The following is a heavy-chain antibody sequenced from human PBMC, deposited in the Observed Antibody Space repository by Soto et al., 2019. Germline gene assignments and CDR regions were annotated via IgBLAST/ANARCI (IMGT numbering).Heavy chain of an antibody. Sequence: GGSLRLSCAASGFTFSSYAVSWVRQAPGKGLEWVSAISGSGGSTYYADSVKGRFTISRDNSKNTLYLQMNSLRAEYTAVYYCAKVLRFLEWSYDYWGQGTLVTVSS. J-gene: IGHJ4*02. V-gene: IGHV3-23*01. CDR3: AKVLRFLEWSYDY. CDR2: ISGSGGST. CDR1: GFTFSSYA. D-gene: IGHD3-3*01.